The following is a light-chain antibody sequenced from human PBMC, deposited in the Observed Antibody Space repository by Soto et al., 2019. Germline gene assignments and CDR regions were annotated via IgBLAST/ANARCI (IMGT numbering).Light chain of an antibody. Sequence: EIVLTQSPATLSLSPGERATLSCRASQSVSSYLAWYQQKPGQAPRLLIYDASNRATGIPARFSGSVSGTDFTLAIGSLEPEDFAVYYCRQRSNWQLTFGGGTKVEIK. CDR3: RQRSNWQLT. J-gene: IGKJ4*01. CDR2: DAS. CDR1: QSVSSY. V-gene: IGKV3-11*01.